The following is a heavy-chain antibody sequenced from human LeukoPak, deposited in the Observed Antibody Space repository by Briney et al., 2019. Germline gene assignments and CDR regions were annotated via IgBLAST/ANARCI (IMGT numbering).Heavy chain of an antibody. J-gene: IGHJ5*02. Sequence: GGSLRLSCAASGFTFSNYWMHWVRQAPGKGLVWVSRINSDGINTSYADSVKGRFTISRDNAKNTLNLQMNSLRAEDTAVYYCARDLGQYYDTSDNWFDPWGRGTLVTVSS. CDR3: ARDLGQYYDTSDNWFDP. D-gene: IGHD3-22*01. V-gene: IGHV3-74*01. CDR1: GFTFSNYW. CDR2: INSDGINT.